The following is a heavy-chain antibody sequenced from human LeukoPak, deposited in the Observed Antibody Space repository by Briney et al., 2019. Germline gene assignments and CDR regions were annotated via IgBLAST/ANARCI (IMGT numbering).Heavy chain of an antibody. CDR3: ARDLGGPY. CDR2: IYYNGRT. V-gene: IGHV4-39*07. J-gene: IGHJ4*02. D-gene: IGHD2-15*01. CDR1: GDSISSSSYF. Sequence: SETLSLTCSVSGDSISSSSYFWGWIRQPPGKGLEWIATIYYNGRTYYNPSLKSRVTVSVDTSKNQFSLKLSSVTAADTAVYYCARDLGGPYWGQGTLVTVSS.